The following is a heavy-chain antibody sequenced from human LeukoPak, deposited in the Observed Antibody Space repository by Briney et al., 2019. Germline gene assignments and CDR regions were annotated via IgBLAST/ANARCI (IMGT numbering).Heavy chain of an antibody. CDR3: AKDSFPDGYYYMDV. CDR2: ISYDGSHK. Sequence: GGSLRLSCAASGFTFSSFGIHWGRQAPGKGLEWVTIISYDGSHKCYADSVKGRFTISRDNSKNTVYLQMNSLRAEDTAVYYCAKDSFPDGYYYMDVWGNGTTVTVSS. V-gene: IGHV3-30*18. CDR1: GFTFSSFG. J-gene: IGHJ6*03. D-gene: IGHD1-14*01.